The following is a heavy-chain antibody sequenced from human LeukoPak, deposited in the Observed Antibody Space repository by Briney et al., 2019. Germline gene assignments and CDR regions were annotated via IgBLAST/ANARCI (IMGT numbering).Heavy chain of an antibody. V-gene: IGHV4-38-2*02. Sequence: SETLSLTCTVSGYSISSGFYWGWIRQPPGKGLEWIGNIYHSGSTYYNPSLKSRVTISVDTSKNQFSLKLISVTAADTAVYYCASTYSLYDAFGIWGQGTMVTVSS. J-gene: IGHJ3*02. CDR1: GYSISSGFY. D-gene: IGHD1-26*01. CDR3: ASTYSLYDAFGI. CDR2: IYHSGST.